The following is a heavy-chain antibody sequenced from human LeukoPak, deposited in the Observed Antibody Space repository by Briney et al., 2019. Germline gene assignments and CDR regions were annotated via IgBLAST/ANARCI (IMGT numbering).Heavy chain of an antibody. Sequence: GGSLRLSCAASGFSFSNYAMSWVRQAPGKGLEWVSAISGRGANTYYADSVKGRFTISRDNSRNTLYLQMNSLRPEDTAVYYCAKDLGGYFDSSRNDAFDIWGQGTMVTVSS. J-gene: IGHJ3*02. CDR2: ISGRGANT. CDR1: GFSFSNYA. D-gene: IGHD3-22*01. CDR3: AKDLGGYFDSSRNDAFDI. V-gene: IGHV3-23*01.